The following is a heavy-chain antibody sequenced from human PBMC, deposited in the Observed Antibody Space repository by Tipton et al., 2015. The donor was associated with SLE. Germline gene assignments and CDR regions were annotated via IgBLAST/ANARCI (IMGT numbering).Heavy chain of an antibody. CDR3: ARGGMDGFWSGYSCYYDGMDV. Sequence: QLVQSGAEVKKPGASVKVSCKASGYTFTSYGISWVRQAPGQGLEWMGWISAYNGNTNYAQKLQGRVTMTTDTSTSTAYMELRSLRSDDTAVYYCARGGMDGFWSGYSCYYDGMDVWGQWTSVTVSS. D-gene: IGHD3-3*01. CDR2: ISAYNGNT. V-gene: IGHV1-18*01. J-gene: IGHJ6*02. CDR1: GYTFTSYG.